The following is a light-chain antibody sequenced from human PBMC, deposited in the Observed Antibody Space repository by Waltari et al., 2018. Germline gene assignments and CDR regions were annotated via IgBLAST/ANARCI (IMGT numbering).Light chain of an antibody. CDR2: DDS. CDR1: DIGTRS. J-gene: IGLJ2*01. V-gene: IGLV3-21*03. CDR3: HVWDTKTDHVV. Sequence: SYVLTQPPSVSVAPGKTARIPCGGNDIGTRSGDWYQQKPGQAPVLVVFDDSDRPPGIPERFSGSNSANTATLTISRVEAGDEADYYCHVWDTKTDHVVFGGGTKLTVL.